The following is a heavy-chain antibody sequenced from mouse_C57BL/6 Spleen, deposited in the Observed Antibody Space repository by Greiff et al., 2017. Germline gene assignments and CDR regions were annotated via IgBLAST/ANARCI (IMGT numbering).Heavy chain of an antibody. V-gene: IGHV1-61*01. J-gene: IGHJ4*01. CDR3: ARYYGSSLGAMDY. CDR1: GYTFTSYW. Sequence: VQLQQPGAELVRPGSSVKLSCKASGYTFTSYWMDWVKQRPGQGLEWIGNIYPSDSETHYNQKFKDKATLTVDKSSSTAYMQLSSLTSEDSAVYYCARYYGSSLGAMDYWGQGTSVTVSS. D-gene: IGHD1-1*01. CDR2: IYPSDSET.